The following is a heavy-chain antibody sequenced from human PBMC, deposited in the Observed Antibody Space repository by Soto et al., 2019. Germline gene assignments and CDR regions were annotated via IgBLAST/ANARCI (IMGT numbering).Heavy chain of an antibody. CDR1: GYSFTSYW. CDR2: IDPSDSYT. Sequence: PGESLKISCKGSGYSFTSYWISWVCQMPGKGLEWMGRIDPSDSYTNYSPSFQGHVTISADKSISTAYLQWSSLKASDTAMYYCARPCTNGVCSDYWGQGTLVTISS. J-gene: IGHJ4*02. D-gene: IGHD2-8*01. CDR3: ARPCTNGVCSDY. V-gene: IGHV5-10-1*01.